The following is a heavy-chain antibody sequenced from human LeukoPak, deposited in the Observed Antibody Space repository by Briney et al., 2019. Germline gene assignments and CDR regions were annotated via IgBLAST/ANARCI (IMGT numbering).Heavy chain of an antibody. Sequence: ASVKVSCKASGYTFTGYYVHWVRQAPGQGLEWMGWINLNSGGTNYAQKFHGRVTMTRDTSISTAYMELSRLRSEDTAVYYCAREGSSSRFDPWGQGTLVTVSS. CDR1: GYTFTGYY. CDR2: INLNSGGT. CDR3: AREGSSSRFDP. J-gene: IGHJ5*02. V-gene: IGHV1-2*02. D-gene: IGHD6-13*01.